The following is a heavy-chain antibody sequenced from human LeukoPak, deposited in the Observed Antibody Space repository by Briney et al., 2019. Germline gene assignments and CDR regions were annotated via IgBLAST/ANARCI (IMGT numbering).Heavy chain of an antibody. CDR3: ARDFYDGFALDY. Sequence: GGALRLSCAASGFTFKNYNMVWVHQAPGKGLEWVSFIFSTSTYIYYRDSVRGRFTISRDNAKNSLFLQMDSLTVEDTAIYYCARDFYDGFALDYWGQGIPVTVSS. CDR1: GFTFKNYN. J-gene: IGHJ4*02. D-gene: IGHD2/OR15-2a*01. V-gene: IGHV3-21*01. CDR2: IFSTSTYI.